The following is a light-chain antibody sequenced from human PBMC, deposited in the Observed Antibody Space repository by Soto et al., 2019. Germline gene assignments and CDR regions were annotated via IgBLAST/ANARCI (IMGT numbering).Light chain of an antibody. CDR1: SSNIGAGYA. Sequence: QSVVTQPPSVSGAPGQRVTISCTGSSSNIGAGYAVHWYQQLPRTAPKLLIYSNNQRPSGVPDRFSGSKSGTSASLAISGLQSEDEADYYCAAWDDSLNGFYVFGTGTKLTVL. CDR3: AAWDDSLNGFYV. CDR2: SNN. V-gene: IGLV1-40*01. J-gene: IGLJ1*01.